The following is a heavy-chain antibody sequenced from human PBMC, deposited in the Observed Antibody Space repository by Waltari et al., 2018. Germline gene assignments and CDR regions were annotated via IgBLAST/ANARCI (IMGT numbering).Heavy chain of an antibody. V-gene: IGHV3-7*01. J-gene: IGHJ4*02. Sequence: VQPGESLTLSCAASGFTFISYWMTWVRQAPGGGLEWVANMNQDGNERNYVDSVKGRFTIARDNAKNSLYLQMNSLRAEDTALYYCVRGQNADYWGQGALVTVSS. CDR3: VRGQNADY. CDR1: GFTFISYW. CDR2: MNQDGNER.